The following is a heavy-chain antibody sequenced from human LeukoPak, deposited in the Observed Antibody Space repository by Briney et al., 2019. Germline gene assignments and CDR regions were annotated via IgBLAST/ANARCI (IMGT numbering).Heavy chain of an antibody. CDR3: AKAGVDWATFDY. Sequence: GGSLRLSCAASGFTFSSYGMHWVRQAPGKGLEWVALISYDGTNKYHADSVKGRFTISRDNSKSTLFLQMNSLRPEDTAVYYCAKAGVDWATFDYWGQGTLVTVSS. J-gene: IGHJ4*02. D-gene: IGHD3-9*01. CDR1: GFTFSSYG. V-gene: IGHV3-30*18. CDR2: ISYDGTNK.